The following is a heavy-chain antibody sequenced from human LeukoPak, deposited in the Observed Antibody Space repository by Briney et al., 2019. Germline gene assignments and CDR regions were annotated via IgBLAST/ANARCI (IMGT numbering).Heavy chain of an antibody. V-gene: IGHV3-53*01. CDR2: IYSGGST. Sequence: GGSLRLSCAASGFTVSSNYMSWVRQAPGKGLEWVSVIYSGGSTYYADSVKGRFTISRGNSKNTLYLQMNSLRAEDTAVYYCARSTIAVAGTPFDYWGQGTLVTVSS. J-gene: IGHJ4*02. D-gene: IGHD6-19*01. CDR3: ARSTIAVAGTPFDY. CDR1: GFTVSSNY.